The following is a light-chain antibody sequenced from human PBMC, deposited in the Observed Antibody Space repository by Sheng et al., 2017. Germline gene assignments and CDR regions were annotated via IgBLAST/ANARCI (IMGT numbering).Light chain of an antibody. Sequence: QSALTQPASVSGSPGQSITISCTGTSSDVGRYNLVSWYQQDPGKAPKLMIYEVTTRPSGVSNRFSGSKSGNTASLTISGLQAEDEADYYCCSYAGNGLVFGGRDQADRP. V-gene: IGLV2-23*02. CDR3: CSYAGNGLV. J-gene: IGLJ3*02. CDR2: EVT. CDR1: SSDVGRYNL.